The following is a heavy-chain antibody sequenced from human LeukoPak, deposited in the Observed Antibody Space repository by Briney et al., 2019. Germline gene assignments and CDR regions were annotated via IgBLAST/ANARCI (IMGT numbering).Heavy chain of an antibody. CDR2: IYYSGST. Sequence: SETLSLTCTVSGGSISSYYWSWIRQPPGKGLEWIGYIYYSGSTNYNPSLKSRVTISVDASKNQFSLKLSSVTAADTAVYYCARRYYDFWSGYYSFDYWGQGTLVTVSS. V-gene: IGHV4-59*01. CDR1: GGSISSYY. D-gene: IGHD3-3*01. CDR3: ARRYYDFWSGYYSFDY. J-gene: IGHJ4*02.